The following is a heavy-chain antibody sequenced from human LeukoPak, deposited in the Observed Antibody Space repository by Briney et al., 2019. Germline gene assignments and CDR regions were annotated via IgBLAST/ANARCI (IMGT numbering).Heavy chain of an antibody. CDR1: GFTFSSYA. CDR3: AKASDYGGNPY. CDR2: ISSNGGST. J-gene: IGHJ4*02. V-gene: IGHV3-64*01. D-gene: IGHD4-23*01. Sequence: GGSLRLSCAASGFTFSSYAMHWVRQAPGKGLEYVSAISSNGGSTYYANSVKGRFTISRDNSKNTLYLQMGSLRAEDMAVYYCAKASDYGGNPYWGQGTLVTVSS.